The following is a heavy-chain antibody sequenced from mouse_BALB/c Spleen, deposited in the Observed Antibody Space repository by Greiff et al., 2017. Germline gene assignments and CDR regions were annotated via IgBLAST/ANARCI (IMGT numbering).Heavy chain of an antibody. CDR1: GFTFSSYT. CDR2: ISNGGGST. CDR3: ARHGGSGYVDYAMDY. J-gene: IGHJ4*01. D-gene: IGHD3-1*01. V-gene: IGHV5-12-2*01. Sequence: EVNVVESGGGLVQPGGSLKLSCAASGFTFSSYTMSWVRQTPEKRLEWVAYISNGGGSTYYPDTVKGRFTISRDNAKNTLYLQMSSLKSEDTAMYYCARHGGSGYVDYAMDYWGQGTSVTVSS.